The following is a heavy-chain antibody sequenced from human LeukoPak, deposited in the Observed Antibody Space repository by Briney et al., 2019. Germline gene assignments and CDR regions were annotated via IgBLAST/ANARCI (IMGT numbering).Heavy chain of an antibody. CDR1: GGTFSSYA. CDR2: IIPIFGTA. Sequence: SVKVSCKASGGTFSSYAISWVRQAPGQGLEWMGGIIPIFGTANYAQKFQGRVTITADESTSTAYMELSSLRSEDTAVYYCARDGDPTVGPLEMATHWGQGTLVTVSS. D-gene: IGHD5-24*01. V-gene: IGHV1-69*13. CDR3: ARDGDPTVGPLEMATH. J-gene: IGHJ4*02.